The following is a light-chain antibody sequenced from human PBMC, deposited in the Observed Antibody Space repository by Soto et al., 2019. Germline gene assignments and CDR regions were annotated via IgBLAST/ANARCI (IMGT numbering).Light chain of an antibody. CDR3: QEYNNWHPIT. V-gene: IGKV1-5*01. Sequence: DIQMTQSPATLSASVGDSVSITCRASQSISHWLAWYQQKPGKAPKFLIYDASSLESGVPSRFSGSGSGTEFTLTITSLQSEDFAVYYCQEYNNWHPITFGGGTKVDIK. CDR1: QSISHW. CDR2: DAS. J-gene: IGKJ4*01.